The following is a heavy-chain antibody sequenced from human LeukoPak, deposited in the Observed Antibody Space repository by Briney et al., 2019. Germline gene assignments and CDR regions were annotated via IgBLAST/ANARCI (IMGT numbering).Heavy chain of an antibody. J-gene: IGHJ6*02. CDR1: DGSFSGYN. V-gene: IGHV4-34*01. D-gene: IGHD6-19*01. CDR2: INHSGST. Sequence: SETLSLTCPVYDGSFSGYNWSWIRQPPGKGLEWIAEINHSGSTNYNPSLKSRVTISVDTSKNQFSLKLSSVTAADTAVYYCARGVSSSGWYYYYYGMDVWGQGTTVTVSS. CDR3: ARGVSSSGWYYYYYGMDV.